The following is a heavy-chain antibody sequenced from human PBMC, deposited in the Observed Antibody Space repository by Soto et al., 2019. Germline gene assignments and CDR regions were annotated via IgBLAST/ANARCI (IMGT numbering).Heavy chain of an antibody. V-gene: IGHV6-1*01. J-gene: IGHJ3*02. CDR3: ASSQPRGYYDSSGYYYAFDI. CDR1: GDSVSSNSAA. CDR2: TYYRSKWYN. Sequence: KQSQTLSLTCAISGDSVSSNSAAWNWIRQSPSRGLEWLGRTYYRSKWYNDYAVSVKSRITINPDTSKNQFSLQLNSVTPEDTAVYYCASSQPRGYYDSSGYYYAFDIWGQGTMVTVSS. D-gene: IGHD3-22*01.